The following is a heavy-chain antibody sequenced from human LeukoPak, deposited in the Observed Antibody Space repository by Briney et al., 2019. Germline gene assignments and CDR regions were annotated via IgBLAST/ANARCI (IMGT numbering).Heavy chain of an antibody. J-gene: IGHJ4*02. V-gene: IGHV4-31*03. CDR3: ARSCGYGTTFDY. CDR1: GGSISSGTDY. D-gene: IGHD4/OR15-4a*01. CDR2: MYYRGST. Sequence: NPPQTLSPASTVSGGSISSGTDYWSWIRQHPGKGLEWIWYMYYRGSTYYNPSLKSRVTISVDTSKNQFSLKLSSVTAADTAVYYCARSCGYGTTFDYWGQGTLVTVSS.